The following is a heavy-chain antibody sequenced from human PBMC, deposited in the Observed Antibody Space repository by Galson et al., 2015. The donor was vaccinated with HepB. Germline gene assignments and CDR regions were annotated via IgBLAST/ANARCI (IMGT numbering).Heavy chain of an antibody. CDR2: IDPSDSYT. V-gene: IGHV5-10-1*01. J-gene: IGHJ4*02. CDR3: ARHFKGYYDFWSGYYY. D-gene: IGHD3-3*01. CDR1: GYSFTSYW. Sequence: SGAEVKKPGESLRISCKGSGYSFTSYWISWVRQMPGKGLEWMGRIDPSDSYTNYSPSFQGHVTISADKSISTAYLQWSSLKASDTAMYYCARHFKGYYDFWSGYYYWGQGTLVTVSS.